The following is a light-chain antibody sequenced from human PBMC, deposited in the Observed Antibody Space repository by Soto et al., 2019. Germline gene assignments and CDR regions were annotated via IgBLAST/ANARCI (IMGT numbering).Light chain of an antibody. CDR2: RSN. CDR1: SSNIGVYY. V-gene: IGLV1-47*01. J-gene: IGLJ1*01. Sequence: QSVLTQPPSVSGTPGQRVTISCSGSSSNIGVYYVYWYQQLPGMAPKLLIYRSNERPSGVPDRFSGSKGDTSASLAISGLQSEDEADYYCATWYDSLTGLYVFGTGTKLTVL. CDR3: ATWYDSLTGLYV.